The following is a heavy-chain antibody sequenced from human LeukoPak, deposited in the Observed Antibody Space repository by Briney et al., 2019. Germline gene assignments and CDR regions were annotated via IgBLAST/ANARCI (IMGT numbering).Heavy chain of an antibody. V-gene: IGHV3-64*01. J-gene: IGHJ4*02. CDR1: GFTFSSYA. CDR2: ISSNGGST. CDR3: ARGHFDWLPYDY. D-gene: IGHD3-9*01. Sequence: SGGSLRLSCAASGFTFSSYAMHWVRQAPGKGLEYVSAISSNGGSTYYANSVKGRFTISRDNSKNTLYLQTGSLRAEDMAVYYCARGHFDWLPYDYWGQGTLVTVSS.